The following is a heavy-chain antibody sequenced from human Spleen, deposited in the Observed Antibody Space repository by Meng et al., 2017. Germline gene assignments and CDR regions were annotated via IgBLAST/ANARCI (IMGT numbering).Heavy chain of an antibody. Sequence: ASVKVSCKASGYTFTGYSLHWVRQAPGHGLEWMGRLNPNSGDTNYAQKLQGRVTMTRDTSISTAFMELSGLRSDDTAVYYCARVPPNYGGYGMDVWGQGTLVTVSS. J-gene: IGHJ6*02. CDR3: ARVPPNYGGYGMDV. CDR1: GYTFTGYS. V-gene: IGHV1-2*06. CDR2: LNPNSGDT. D-gene: IGHD4-23*01.